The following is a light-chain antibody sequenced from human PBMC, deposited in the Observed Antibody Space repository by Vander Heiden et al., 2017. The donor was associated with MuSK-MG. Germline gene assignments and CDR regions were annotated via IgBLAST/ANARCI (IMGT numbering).Light chain of an antibody. CDR3: VLYMGGGIWV. CDR1: SGSVSTSYY. V-gene: IGLV8-61*01. CDR2: STN. J-gene: IGLJ3*02. Sequence: QTVVTQEPSFSVSPGGTVTLTCGLSSGSVSTSYYPSWYQQTPGQAPRTLIYSTNSRSAGVPDRFSGSILGDKAALTITGAQADDESDYYGVLYMGGGIWVFGGGTKLTVL.